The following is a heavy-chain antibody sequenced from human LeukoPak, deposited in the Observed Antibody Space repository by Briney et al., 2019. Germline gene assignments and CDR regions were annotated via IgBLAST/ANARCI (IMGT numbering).Heavy chain of an antibody. CDR3: ARTQHCSSTSCRHGLDS. J-gene: IGHJ4*02. CDR1: GGSISSGGFS. D-gene: IGHD2-2*01. V-gene: IGHV4-30-2*06. CDR2: LYQGGST. Sequence: SETLSLTCAVSGGSISSGGFSWSWIRQSPGKGLEYIGYLYQGGSTYYNPSLSSRVTISGDRSKNHFFLTLTSVTAADTAVYYCARTQHCSSTSCRHGLDSWGQGTLVTVSS.